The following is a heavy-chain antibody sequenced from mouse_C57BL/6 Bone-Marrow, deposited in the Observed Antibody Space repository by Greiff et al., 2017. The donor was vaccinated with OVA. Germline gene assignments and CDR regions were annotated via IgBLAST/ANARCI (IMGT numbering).Heavy chain of an antibody. V-gene: IGHV1-63*01. J-gene: IGHJ4*01. D-gene: IGHD2-12*01. Sequence: QVQLKESGAELVRRGTSVKMSCKASGYTFTNYWIGWAKQRPGHGLEWIGDIYPGGGYTNYNEKFKGKATLTADKSSSTAYMQFSSLTSEDSAIYYCARLRRAMDYWGQGTSVTVSS. CDR2: IYPGGGYT. CDR3: ARLRRAMDY. CDR1: GYTFTNYW.